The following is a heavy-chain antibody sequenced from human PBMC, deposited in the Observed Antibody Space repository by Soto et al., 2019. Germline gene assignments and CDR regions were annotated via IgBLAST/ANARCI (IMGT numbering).Heavy chain of an antibody. J-gene: IGHJ4*02. CDR1: GFTFSSYG. CDR3: ARTNSSGWYFDY. V-gene: IGHV3-33*01. Sequence: QVQLVESGGGVVQPGRSLRLSCAASGFTFSSYGMHWVRQAPGKGLEWVAVIWYDGSNKYYADSVKGRFTISGDNSKSTLYLQMNSLRAEDRAVYYCARTNSSGWYFDYWCQGTLVTVSS. D-gene: IGHD6-19*01. CDR2: IWYDGSNK.